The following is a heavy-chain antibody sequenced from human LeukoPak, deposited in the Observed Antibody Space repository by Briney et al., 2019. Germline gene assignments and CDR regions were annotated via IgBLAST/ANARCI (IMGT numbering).Heavy chain of an antibody. D-gene: IGHD3-22*01. V-gene: IGHV4-61*02. CDR3: ARDLDYYDSSGYYYRFFDY. J-gene: IGHJ4*02. Sequence: SETLSLTCTVSGGSISSGSYYWSWIRQPAGKGLEWIGRIYTSGSTNYNPSLKSRVTISVDTSKNQFSLKLSSVTAADTAVYYCARDLDYYDSSGYYYRFFDYWGQGTLVTVSS. CDR1: GGSISSGSYY. CDR2: IYTSGST.